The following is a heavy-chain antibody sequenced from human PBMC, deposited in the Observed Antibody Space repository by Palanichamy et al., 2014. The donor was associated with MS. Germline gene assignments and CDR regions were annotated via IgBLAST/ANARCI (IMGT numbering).Heavy chain of an antibody. CDR2: IYWDDEK. V-gene: IGHV2-5*02. D-gene: IGHD3-22*01. CDR3: AHTAAASLYDSGRYYYVPWFEV. J-gene: IGHJ4*02. CDR1: GSSLSTSGVG. Sequence: QITLRESGPTLVKPTHTLTLTCTFSGSSLSTSGVGVGWIRQPPGKALEWLALIYWDDEKLYSPSLQSRLTISKDTPKNQVVLKMTSMDPVDTATYFCAHTAAASLYDSGRYYYVPWFEVWGQGTLVTVSS.